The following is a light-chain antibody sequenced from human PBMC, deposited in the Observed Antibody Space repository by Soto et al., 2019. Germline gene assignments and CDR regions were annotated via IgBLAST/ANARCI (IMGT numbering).Light chain of an antibody. CDR3: QQSYSTPPT. CDR2: AAS. Sequence: DIRMTQSPSTLSASVGDTATITCRASQSINKWLAWYQQKPGKAPKLLIYAASSLHSGVPSRFSGSGSGTDFTLTISSLQPEDFATYYGQQSYSTPPTFGQGTEVESK. V-gene: IGKV1-39*01. CDR1: QSINKW. J-gene: IGKJ1*01.